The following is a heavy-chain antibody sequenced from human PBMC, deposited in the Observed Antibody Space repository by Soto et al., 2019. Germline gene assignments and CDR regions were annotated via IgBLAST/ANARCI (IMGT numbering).Heavy chain of an antibody. CDR3: ASAKPAGSVDF. CDR1: GGSNIRDGYY. J-gene: IGHJ4*02. CDR2: ISYSVSS. Sequence: TLSLTCTVSGGSNIRDGYYWSWIRQNPGKGMEWIAYISYSVSSYSNPSLKSRVTISADTSKNQFSLRLTSVTAADTAVYFCASAKPAGSVDFWGQGNLVNVSA. D-gene: IGHD2-2*01. V-gene: IGHV4-31*03.